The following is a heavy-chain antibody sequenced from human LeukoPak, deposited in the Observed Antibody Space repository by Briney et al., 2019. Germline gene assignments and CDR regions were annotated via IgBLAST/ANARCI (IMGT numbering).Heavy chain of an antibody. CDR3: ARAGSGSSDWPDAFDI. CDR2: ISSSSSYI. D-gene: IGHD1-26*01. Sequence: GSLRLSGAASGFTFSSYSMNWVRQAPGKGLEWVSSISSSSSYIYYADSVKGRFTISRDNAKNSLYLQMNSLRAEDTAVYYCARAGSGSSDWPDAFDIWGQGTMVTVSS. CDR1: GFTFSSYS. V-gene: IGHV3-21*01. J-gene: IGHJ3*02.